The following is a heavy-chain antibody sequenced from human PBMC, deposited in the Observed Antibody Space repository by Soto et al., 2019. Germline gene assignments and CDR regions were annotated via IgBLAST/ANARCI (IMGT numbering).Heavy chain of an antibody. D-gene: IGHD2-8*02. V-gene: IGHV1-69*09. Sequence: QVQLVQSGAEVKKPVSSVKVSCKTSGGTFVRHVISWVRQAPGQGPEWMGKINPLSGISNYAQKFQDRVTFTADTDSSTASMELSRLRSYDTAVYYFATPACAATWWSPSHNLDHWGQGTLVTVSS. CDR3: ATPACAATWWSPSHNLDH. CDR1: GGTFVRHV. J-gene: IGHJ4*02. CDR2: INPLSGIS.